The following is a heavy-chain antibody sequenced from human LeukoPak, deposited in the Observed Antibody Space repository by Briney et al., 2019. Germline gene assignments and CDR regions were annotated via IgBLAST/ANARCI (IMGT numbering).Heavy chain of an antibody. J-gene: IGHJ3*02. D-gene: IGHD3-22*01. CDR1: GFTFSSYS. CDR2: ISSFGGTI. CDR3: AKNHDSNGYHTDDAFDI. Sequence: GGSLRLSCVASGFTFSSYSMNWVRQAPGKGLEWISYISSFGGTIYYADSVKGRFTISRDNAKNSLCLQMNSLRAEDTAIYYCAKNHDSNGYHTDDAFDIWGQGTMVTVSS. V-gene: IGHV3-48*01.